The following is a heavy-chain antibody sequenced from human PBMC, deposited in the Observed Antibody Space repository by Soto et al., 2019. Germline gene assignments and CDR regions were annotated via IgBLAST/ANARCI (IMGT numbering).Heavy chain of an antibody. CDR2: ISYNSATI. D-gene: IGHD3-16*01. CDR3: TREGDGNFDY. Sequence: EVQLVESGGGLVQPGGSLRLSCAASGFRFSYYSMNWVRQAPGKGQEWISYISYNSATIHHADFVKGRFTISRDNGKNSLYPQMISLRAEDMGFYYCTREGDGNFDYWGQGTLVTVSS. V-gene: IGHV3-48*01. J-gene: IGHJ4*02. CDR1: GFRFSYYS.